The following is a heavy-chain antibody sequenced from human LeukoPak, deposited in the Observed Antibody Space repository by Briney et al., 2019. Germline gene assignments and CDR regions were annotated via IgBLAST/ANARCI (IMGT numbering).Heavy chain of an antibody. CDR1: GGSISSYY. Sequence: SETLSLTCTVSGGSISSYYWSWIRQPPGKGLEWIAYIYYSGSTNYNPSLKSRVTISVDTSKNQFSLKLSSVTAEDTAVYYCATYHFRGDTHYFDYWGQGSLVTVSS. CDR2: IYYSGST. CDR3: ATYHFRGDTHYFDY. J-gene: IGHJ4*02. D-gene: IGHD3-10*02. V-gene: IGHV4-59*01.